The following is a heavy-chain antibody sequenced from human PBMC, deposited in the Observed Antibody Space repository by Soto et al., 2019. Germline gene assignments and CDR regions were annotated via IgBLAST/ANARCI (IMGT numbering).Heavy chain of an antibody. V-gene: IGHV1-58*01. CDR1: GFTFTSSA. J-gene: IGHJ6*02. CDR3: AALPAGGEGEYYYYYGMDV. CDR2: IVVGSGNP. Sequence: QMQLVQSGPEVKKPGTSVKVSCQASGFTFTSSAVQWVRKARGQRLEWIGWIVVGSGNPNYAQKFQERVTITMDMSTSTAYMELSSLRSEDTAVYYCAALPAGGEGEYYYYYGMDVWGQGTTVTVSS. D-gene: IGHD3-16*01.